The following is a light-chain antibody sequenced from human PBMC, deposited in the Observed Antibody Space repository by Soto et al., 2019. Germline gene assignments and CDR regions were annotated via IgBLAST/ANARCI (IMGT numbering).Light chain of an antibody. CDR2: GAS. CDR3: QQYGSSPYT. Sequence: EILLTQSPGTLSLSPGERATLSCRASQSVRNSYLAWYQQKPGQAPRLLIYGASGRATGIPDRFSGSGSGTDFPLTISRLEPEDFAVYYCQQYGSSPYTFGQGTKLEI. CDR1: QSVRNSY. V-gene: IGKV3-20*01. J-gene: IGKJ2*01.